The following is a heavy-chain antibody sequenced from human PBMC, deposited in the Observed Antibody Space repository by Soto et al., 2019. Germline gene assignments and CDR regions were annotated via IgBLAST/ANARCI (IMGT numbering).Heavy chain of an antibody. CDR1: GFTFSSYA. J-gene: IGHJ4*02. Sequence: LRLSCAASGFTFSSYAMSWVRQAPGKGLEWVSAISGSGGSTYYADSVKGRFTISRDNSKNTLYLQMNSLRAEDTAVYYCAKIKGAAGTWYYFDYWGQGTLVTVSS. CDR2: ISGSGGST. CDR3: AKIKGAAGTWYYFDY. D-gene: IGHD6-13*01. V-gene: IGHV3-23*01.